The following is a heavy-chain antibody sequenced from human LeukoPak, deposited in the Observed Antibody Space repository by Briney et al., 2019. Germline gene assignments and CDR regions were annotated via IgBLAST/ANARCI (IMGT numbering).Heavy chain of an antibody. Sequence: TGGSLRLSCAASGFTFSSYGMHWVRQAPGKGLEWVAVISYDGSNKYYADSVKGRFTISRDNSKNTLYLQMNSLRAEDTAVYYCAKGGTEYYYDSSGYYSDYWGQGTLVTVSS. CDR3: AKGGTEYYYDSSGYYSDY. D-gene: IGHD3-22*01. J-gene: IGHJ4*02. CDR1: GFTFSSYG. V-gene: IGHV3-30*18. CDR2: ISYDGSNK.